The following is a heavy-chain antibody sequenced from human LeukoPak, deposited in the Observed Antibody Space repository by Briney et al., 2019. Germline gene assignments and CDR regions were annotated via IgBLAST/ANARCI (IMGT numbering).Heavy chain of an antibody. CDR2: INPNSGGT. CDR1: GYTFTGYY. Sequence: GASVKVSCKASGYTFTGYYMHWVRQAPGQGLEWMGWINPNSGGTNYAQKFQGRVTMTRDTSISTAYMELSRLRSDDTAVYYCARVGWFGDATFDYWGQGTLVTVSS. V-gene: IGHV1-2*02. J-gene: IGHJ4*02. D-gene: IGHD3-10*01. CDR3: ARVGWFGDATFDY.